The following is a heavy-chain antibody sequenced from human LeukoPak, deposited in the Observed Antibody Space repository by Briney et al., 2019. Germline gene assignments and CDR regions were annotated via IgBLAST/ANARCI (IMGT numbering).Heavy chain of an antibody. CDR1: GFTFSRYS. D-gene: IGHD3-10*01. J-gene: IGHJ4*02. Sequence: GGSLRLSCAASGFTFSRYSMNWVRQAPGKGLEWVSSISRTSTYIYYADSVKGRFTISRDNAKNSLYLQMTSLRDEDTAVYYCARDPDYYGSGTYYNHYFDYWGQGTLVTVSS. CDR3: ARDPDYYGSGTYYNHYFDY. CDR2: ISRTSTYI. V-gene: IGHV3-21*01.